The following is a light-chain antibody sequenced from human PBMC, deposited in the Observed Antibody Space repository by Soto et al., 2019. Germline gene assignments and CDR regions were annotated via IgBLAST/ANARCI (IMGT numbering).Light chain of an antibody. CDR1: QSISSY. CDR3: QHYNSYSEA. Sequence: IQLTQSPSSLSASVVDRVTITCLASQSISSYLNWYQQKPGKAPKLLIYKASTLKSGVPSRFSGSGSGTEFTLTISSLQPDDFATYYCQHYNSYSEAFGQGTKVDI. J-gene: IGKJ1*01. V-gene: IGKV1-5*03. CDR2: KAS.